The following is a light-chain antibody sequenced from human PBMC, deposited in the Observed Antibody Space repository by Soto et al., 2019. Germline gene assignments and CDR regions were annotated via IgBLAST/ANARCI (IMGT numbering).Light chain of an antibody. Sequence: QSALTQPDSVSGSPGQSIAISCTGTSGDVGSSDLVSWYQQHPGKAPKLIIYEGSRRRSGVSGRFSGSKSGNAASLTISGLQAEDEADYYCCAFARSSTSYVFGTGTKLTVL. CDR2: EGS. J-gene: IGLJ1*01. V-gene: IGLV2-23*01. CDR1: SGDVGSSDL. CDR3: CAFARSSTSYV.